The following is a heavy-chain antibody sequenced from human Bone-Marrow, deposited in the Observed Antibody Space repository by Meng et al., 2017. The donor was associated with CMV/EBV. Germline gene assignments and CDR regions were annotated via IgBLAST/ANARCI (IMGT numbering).Heavy chain of an antibody. CDR1: GFTFKTYT. Sequence: GGSLRLSCAASGFTFKTYTMNWVRQAPGKGLEWVSSISATGTSIYYADSVEGRFTISRDNTKNSLFLQMNSLRAEDTAVYYCARDMPDTYCSSTSCTNGPDYWGQGTLVTVSS. CDR2: ISATGTSI. D-gene: IGHD2-2*01. J-gene: IGHJ4*02. V-gene: IGHV3-21*01. CDR3: ARDMPDTYCSSTSCTNGPDY.